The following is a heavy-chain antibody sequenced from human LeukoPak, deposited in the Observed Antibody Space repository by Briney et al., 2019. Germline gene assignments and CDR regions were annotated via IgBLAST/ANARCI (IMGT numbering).Heavy chain of an antibody. CDR2: VHPNTGNT. V-gene: IGHV1-8*01. J-gene: IGHJ5*02. CDR1: GYPFTTYE. Sequence: ASVKVSCKTSGYPFTTYEINWVRQAAGQGLEWMGWVHPNTGNTAYAQRFQGRVTMTRDASISTAYMELSSLTSNDTAVYFCARGPRNDPWGQGTLVTVSS. CDR3: ARGPRNDP. D-gene: IGHD1-14*01.